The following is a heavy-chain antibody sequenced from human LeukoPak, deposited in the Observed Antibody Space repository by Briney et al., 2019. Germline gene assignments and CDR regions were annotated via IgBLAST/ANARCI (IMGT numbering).Heavy chain of an antibody. CDR1: GGSISSGDYY. CDR3: AMDWLPNYGMDV. D-gene: IGHD3-3*01. J-gene: IGHJ6*02. V-gene: IGHV4-30-4*01. CDR2: IYYSGST. Sequence: PSESLSLTCTVSGGSISSGDYYWIWIRQPPGKGLEWVGYIYYSGSTYYNPSLKSRVTISVDTSKNQFSLKLSSVTAADTAVYYCAMDWLPNYGMDVWGQGTTVTVSS.